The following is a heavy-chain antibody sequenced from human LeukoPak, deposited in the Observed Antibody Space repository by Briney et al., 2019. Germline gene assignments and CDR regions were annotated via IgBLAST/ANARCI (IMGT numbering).Heavy chain of an antibody. D-gene: IGHD3-10*01. CDR3: ARERYYGSGSVYYYGMDV. V-gene: IGHV4-59*01. Sequence: SETPSLTCTVSGGSISSYYWSWIRQPPGKGLEWIGYIYYSGSTNYNPSLKSRVTISVDTSKNQFSLKLSSVTAADTAVYYCARERYYGSGSVYYYGMDVWGQGTTVTVSS. CDR2: IYYSGST. J-gene: IGHJ6*02. CDR1: GGSISSYY.